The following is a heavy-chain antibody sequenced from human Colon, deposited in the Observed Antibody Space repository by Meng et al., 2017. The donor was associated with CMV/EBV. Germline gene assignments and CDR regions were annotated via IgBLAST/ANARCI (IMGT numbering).Heavy chain of an antibody. V-gene: IGHV3-21*01. J-gene: IGHJ4*02. Sequence: GESLKISCAASGFIFRDSSMGWVRQAPGEGLEWVSSISAPGTYPHYADSVKGRFTISRDNAKNSLYLQMNTVRADDTAVYYCARAGYDWNVPSFFYYWGQGALVTVSS. CDR1: GFIFRDSS. CDR2: ISAPGTYP. CDR3: ARAGYDWNVPSFFYY. D-gene: IGHD1-20*01.